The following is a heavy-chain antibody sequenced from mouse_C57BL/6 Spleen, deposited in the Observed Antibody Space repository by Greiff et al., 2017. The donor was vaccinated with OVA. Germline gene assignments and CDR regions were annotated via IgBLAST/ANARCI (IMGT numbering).Heavy chain of an antibody. CDR2: IWRDGST. Sequence: VKLVESGPGLVAPSQSLSITCTVSGFSLTSYGVHWVRQPPGKGLEWLVVIWRDGSTTYNSALKSRLSISKDNSKSQVFLKMNSLQTDDTAMYYCARGLRRNYAMDYWGQGTSVTVSS. V-gene: IGHV2-6*03. CDR1: GFSLTSYG. D-gene: IGHD2-4*01. J-gene: IGHJ4*01. CDR3: ARGLRRNYAMDY.